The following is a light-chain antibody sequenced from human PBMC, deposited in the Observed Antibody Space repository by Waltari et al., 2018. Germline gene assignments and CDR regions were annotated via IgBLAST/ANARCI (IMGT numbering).Light chain of an antibody. CDR2: KVS. V-gene: IGKV2-30*02. J-gene: IGKJ1*01. CDR3: LQGTHWPWT. CDR1: QSLAPGDGNTY. Sequence: DVVMTQSPLSLPVTLGQPASLSCRSSQSLAPGDGNTYLTWFHQRPGQSPRPLIYKVSNRDSGVPDRFSGSGSGTDFTLKINRVEADDVGVYYCLQGTHWPWTFGQGTKVEIK.